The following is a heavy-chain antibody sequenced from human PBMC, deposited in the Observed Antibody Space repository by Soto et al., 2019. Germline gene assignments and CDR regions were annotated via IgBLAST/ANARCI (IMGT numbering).Heavy chain of an antibody. J-gene: IGHJ6*02. V-gene: IGHV1-69*13. Sequence: ASVKVSCKASGGTFSSYAISWVRQAPGQGLEWMGGIIPIFGTANYAQKFQGRVTITADESTSTAYMELSSLRSEDTAVYYCARARGPTNLADDPLGYYYYYGMDVWGQGTTVTVSS. D-gene: IGHD3-3*02. CDR3: ARARGPTNLADDPLGYYYYYGMDV. CDR1: GGTFSSYA. CDR2: IIPIFGTA.